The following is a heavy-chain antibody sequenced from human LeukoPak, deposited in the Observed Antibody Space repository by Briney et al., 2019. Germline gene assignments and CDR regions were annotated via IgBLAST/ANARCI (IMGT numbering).Heavy chain of an antibody. CDR2: INPNSGDT. Sequence: GASVKVSCKASGYIFTGYYMHWVRQAPGQGLEWMGWINPNSGDTNYAQKFQGRVTMTRDTSISTAYMELSRLRSDDTAVYYCARVLDENFDWLQGFGHWGQGTLVTVSS. CDR1: GYIFTGYY. D-gene: IGHD3-9*01. V-gene: IGHV1-2*02. J-gene: IGHJ4*02. CDR3: ARVLDENFDWLQGFGH.